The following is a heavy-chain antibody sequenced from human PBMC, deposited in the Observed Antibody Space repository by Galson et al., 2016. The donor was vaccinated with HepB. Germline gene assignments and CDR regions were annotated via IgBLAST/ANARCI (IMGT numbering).Heavy chain of an antibody. CDR3: AHRAFLYHFCSTNYYNVFDF. D-gene: IGHD3-10*01. J-gene: IGHJ4*02. V-gene: IGHV2-5*02. CDR2: IFWDDDK. CDR1: GFSLTTSGVG. Sequence: PALVKPTQTLTLPCTFSGFSLTTSGVGVGWIRQPPGKALEWFALIFWDDDKRYSQSLKSRITITKNTSENQVVFRMTNMQPLDTATYYCAHRAFLYHFCSTNYYNVFDFWGQGALVTVSS.